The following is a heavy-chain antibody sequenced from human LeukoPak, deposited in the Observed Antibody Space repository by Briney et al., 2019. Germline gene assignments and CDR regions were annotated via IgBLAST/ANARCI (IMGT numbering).Heavy chain of an antibody. V-gene: IGHV3-9*01. CDR1: GFTFEDFA. CDR3: AKDYCGGNSCFVDY. Sequence: GGSLRLSCAASGFTFEDFAMHWVRQAPGKGLEWVSLINWNGGTIAYADSVKGRFAISRDNARNSLYLQMNSLRPEDTALYYCAKDYCGGNSCFVDYWGQGTLVTVSS. D-gene: IGHD2-21*01. J-gene: IGHJ4*02. CDR2: INWNGGTI.